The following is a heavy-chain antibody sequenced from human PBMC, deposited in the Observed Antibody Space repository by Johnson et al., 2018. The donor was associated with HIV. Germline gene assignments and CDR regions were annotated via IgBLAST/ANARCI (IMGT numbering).Heavy chain of an antibody. CDR3: AKDRRQSSWELLDDAFDI. J-gene: IGHJ3*02. D-gene: IGHD1-26*01. Sequence: QVQLVESGGGVVQPGRSLRLSCAASGFTFSSYAMHWVRQAPGKGLEWVAVISYDGSNKYYADSVTGRFTISRDNSKNTLYLQMNSLRAEDTAVYYCAKDRRQSSWELLDDAFDIWGQGTMVTVSS. V-gene: IGHV3-30*04. CDR1: GFTFSSYA. CDR2: ISYDGSNK.